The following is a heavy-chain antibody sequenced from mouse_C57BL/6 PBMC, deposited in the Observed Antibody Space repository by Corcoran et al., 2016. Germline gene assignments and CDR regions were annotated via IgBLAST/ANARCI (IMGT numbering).Heavy chain of an antibody. CDR3: ARYSNGLAY. J-gene: IGHJ3*01. V-gene: IGHV9-3*01. CDR1: GYTFTTYG. Sequence: QIQLVQSGPELKKPGETVKISCKASGYTFTTYGMSWVKQAPGKGLKWMGWINTYSGVPTYADDFKGRFAFSLETSASTAYLQINNLKNEDTATYFCARYSNGLAYWGQGTLVTVSA. D-gene: IGHD2-5*01. CDR2: INTYSGVP.